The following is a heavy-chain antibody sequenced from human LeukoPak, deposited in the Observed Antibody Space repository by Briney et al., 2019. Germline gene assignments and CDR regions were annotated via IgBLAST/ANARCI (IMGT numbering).Heavy chain of an antibody. Sequence: PSGTLSLTCTVSGGFISSHYWNWIRQPPGKGLEWIGYVHHSGSTNYNPSLKSRVTISADTSKNQFSLKLRSVTAADTAVYYCAREAVAGGYNWFDPWGQGTLVTVSS. V-gene: IGHV4-59*11. CDR3: AREAVAGGYNWFDP. CDR1: GGFISSHY. J-gene: IGHJ5*02. D-gene: IGHD6-19*01. CDR2: VHHSGST.